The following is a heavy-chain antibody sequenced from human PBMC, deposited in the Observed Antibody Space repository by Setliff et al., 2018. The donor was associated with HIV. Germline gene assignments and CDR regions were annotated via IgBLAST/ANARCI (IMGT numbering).Heavy chain of an antibody. CDR2: IYWTGKT. CDR3: AKISPRGYSDITTGRLTDPFDV. J-gene: IGHJ3*01. CDR1: DSAMDSYY. V-gene: IGHV4-59*12. D-gene: IGHD3-9*01. Sequence: SETLSLTCTVSDSAMDSYYWSWVRQSPGRGLEYIGYIYWTGKTDYNPSLKSRVTISLDTSGNQFPLKLNSVTGADTAVYYCAKISPRGYSDITTGRLTDPFDVWGPGTMVTVSS.